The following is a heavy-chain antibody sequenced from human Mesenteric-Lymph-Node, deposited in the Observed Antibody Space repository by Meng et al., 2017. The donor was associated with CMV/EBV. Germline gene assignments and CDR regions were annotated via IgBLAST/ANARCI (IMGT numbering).Heavy chain of an antibody. CDR1: GFTFSSYA. CDR3: ARDVWEDQLLPFDY. V-gene: IGHV3-64*02. CDR2: ISSNGGST. D-gene: IGHD2-2*01. J-gene: IGHJ4*02. Sequence: GGSLRLSCAASGFTFSSYAMHWVRQAPGKGLEYVSAISSNGGSTYYADSVKGRFTISRDNSKNTLYLQMGSLRAEDTAVYYCARDVWEDQLLPFDYWGQGTLVTVSS.